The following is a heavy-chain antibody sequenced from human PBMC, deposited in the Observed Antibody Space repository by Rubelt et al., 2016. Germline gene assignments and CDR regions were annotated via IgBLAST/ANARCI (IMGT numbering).Heavy chain of an antibody. CDR3: ARSYYDFWRGYYTGAFDI. D-gene: IGHD3-3*01. V-gene: IGHV3-21*01. Sequence: GEGRFTISRDNAKNSLYRQMNSLRAEDTAVYYCARSYYDFWRGYYTGAFDIWGQGTMVTVSS. J-gene: IGHJ3*02.